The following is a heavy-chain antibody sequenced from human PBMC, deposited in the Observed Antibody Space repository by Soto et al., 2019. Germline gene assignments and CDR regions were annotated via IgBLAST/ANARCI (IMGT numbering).Heavy chain of an antibody. CDR3: ERGSGWERGSSGLDF. CDR2: INHSGST. J-gene: IGHJ4*02. Sequence: GKGLEWIGEINHSGSTNYNPSLKSRVTISVDTSKNQFSLKLSSVTAEEMVGYFFERGSGWERGSSGLDFWGQGTIVTVSS. D-gene: IGHD1-26*01. V-gene: IGHV4-34*01.